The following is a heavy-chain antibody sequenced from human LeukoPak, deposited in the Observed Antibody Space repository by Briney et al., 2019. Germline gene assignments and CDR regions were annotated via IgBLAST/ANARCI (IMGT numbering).Heavy chain of an antibody. CDR2: IIPILGIA. J-gene: IGHJ6*02. D-gene: IGHD3-9*01. CDR1: GGTFSSYA. Sequence: GASVKVSCKASGGTFSSYAISWVRQAPGQGLEWMGRIIPILGIANYAQKFQGRVTITADKSTSTAYMELSSLRSEDTAVYYCAREHYDILTGYTHYYYYGMDVWVQGTTVTVSS. CDR3: AREHYDILTGYTHYYYYGMDV. V-gene: IGHV1-69*04.